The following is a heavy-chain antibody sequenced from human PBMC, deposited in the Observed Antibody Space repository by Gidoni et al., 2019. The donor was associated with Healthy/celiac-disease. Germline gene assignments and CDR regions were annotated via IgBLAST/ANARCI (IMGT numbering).Heavy chain of an antibody. CDR2: INHSGST. V-gene: IGHV4-34*01. CDR3: ARGRAGLRLGDY. D-gene: IGHD6-19*01. CDR1: AGSFSGYY. J-gene: IGHJ4*02. Sequence: QVQLQQWGAGLLKPSETLSLTCAVYAGSFSGYYWSWIRQPPGKGLEWIGEINHSGSTNYNPSLKSRVTISVDTSKNQFSLKLSSVTAADTAVYYCARGRAGLRLGDYWGQGTLVTVSS.